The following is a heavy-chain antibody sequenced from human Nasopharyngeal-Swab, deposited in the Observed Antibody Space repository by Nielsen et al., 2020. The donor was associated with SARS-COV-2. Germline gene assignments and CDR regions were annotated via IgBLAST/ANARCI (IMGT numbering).Heavy chain of an antibody. CDR3: AKVLSGGWHYFDY. J-gene: IGHJ4*02. CDR1: GFTFSSYG. D-gene: IGHD6-19*01. V-gene: IGHV3-30*18. Sequence: GGSLRLSCAASGFTFSSYGMHWVRQAPGKGLEWVAVISYDGSNKYYADSVKGRFTISRDNSKNTLYLQMNSLRAEDTAVYYCAKVLSGGWHYFDYWGQGTLVTVSS. CDR2: ISYDGSNK.